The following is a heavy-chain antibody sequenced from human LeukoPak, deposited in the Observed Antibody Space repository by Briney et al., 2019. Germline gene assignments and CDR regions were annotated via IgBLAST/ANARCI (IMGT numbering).Heavy chain of an antibody. CDR1: GFSFSYYW. CDR3: LRVDDTNGHNWFDP. CDR2: IIGDGTRT. V-gene: IGHV3-74*01. D-gene: IGHD2-8*01. J-gene: IGHJ5*02. Sequence: GGSLRLSCAASGFSFSYYWMHWVRQGSGKGPVWVSRIIGDGTRTDYADSVKGRFTISRDNAKSMLYLQMNSLTVEDTAVYYCLRVDDTNGHNWFDPWGQGTLVTVSS.